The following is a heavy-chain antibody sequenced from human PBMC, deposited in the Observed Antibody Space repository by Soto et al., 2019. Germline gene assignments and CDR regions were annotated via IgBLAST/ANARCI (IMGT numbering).Heavy chain of an antibody. V-gene: IGHV4-34*01. J-gene: IGHJ5*02. D-gene: IGHD6-19*01. CDR2: INHSGST. CDR3: ARPHRKWLRGVNWFDP. Sequence: QVQLQQWGAGLLKPSETLSLTCAVYGGSFSGYYWSWIRQPPGKGLEWIGEINHSGSTNYNPSLMSRVTISVDTSKNQFSLKLSSVTAADTAVYYCARPHRKWLRGVNWFDPWGQGTLVTVSS. CDR1: GGSFSGYY.